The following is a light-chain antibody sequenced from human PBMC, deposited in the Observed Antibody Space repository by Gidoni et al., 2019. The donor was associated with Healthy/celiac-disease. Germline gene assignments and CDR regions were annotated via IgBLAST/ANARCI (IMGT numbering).Light chain of an antibody. V-gene: IGKV1-33*01. CDR2: DAS. Sequence: DIQMTQSPSSLSASVGDRVTITCQASQDISNYLNWYQQKPGKAPKLLIYDASNLETGVPSRFSGSGSGTYFTLTISSLQPEDIATYYCQQYDNLPPFTFGPGTKVDIK. CDR1: QDISNY. CDR3: QQYDNLPPFT. J-gene: IGKJ3*01.